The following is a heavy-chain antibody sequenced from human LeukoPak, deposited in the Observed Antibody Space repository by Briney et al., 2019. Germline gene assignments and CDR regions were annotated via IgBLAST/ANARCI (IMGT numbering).Heavy chain of an antibody. CDR2: ISSSSSYI. CDR1: GFTFSSYS. Sequence: GGSLRLSCAASGFTFSSYSMNWVRQAPGKGLEWVSSISSSSSYIYYADSVKGRFTISRGNVKNSLYLQMNSLRAEDTAVYYCARDWYYYGSGSTFFDYWGQGTLVTVSS. CDR3: ARDWYYYGSGSTFFDY. D-gene: IGHD3-10*01. J-gene: IGHJ4*02. V-gene: IGHV3-21*01.